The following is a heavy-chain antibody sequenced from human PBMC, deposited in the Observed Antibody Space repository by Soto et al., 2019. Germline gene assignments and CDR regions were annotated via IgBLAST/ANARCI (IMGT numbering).Heavy chain of an antibody. CDR1: GFTFSNYK. CDR3: ARANVDTSVVNEYYFDY. V-gene: IGHV3-21*01. J-gene: IGHJ4*02. Sequence: PGGSLRLSCAVFGFTFSNYKMSWVRQAPGKGLEWVSSVSSTSGYIYYGDSVKGRLTISRDNAKNSLYLQMNSLRAEDTAVYYCARANVDTSVVNEYYFDYWGQGTLVTVS. D-gene: IGHD5-18*01. CDR2: VSSTSGYI.